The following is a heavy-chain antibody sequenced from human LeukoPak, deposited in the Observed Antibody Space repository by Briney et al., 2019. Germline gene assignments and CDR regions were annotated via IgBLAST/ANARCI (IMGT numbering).Heavy chain of an antibody. J-gene: IGHJ4*02. CDR1: GFRFSNFA. CDR2: IIGSSGDT. Sequence: PGGSLRFSCAASGFRFSNFAMSWVRQAPGKGLEWVSLIIGSSGDTLYADSVKGRFTISRDISKNRLYLQMNSLRAEDTALYYCAKGAYDYIEMGYFDDWGQGTLVTVSS. D-gene: IGHD5-12*01. V-gene: IGHV3-23*01. CDR3: AKGAYDYIEMGYFDD.